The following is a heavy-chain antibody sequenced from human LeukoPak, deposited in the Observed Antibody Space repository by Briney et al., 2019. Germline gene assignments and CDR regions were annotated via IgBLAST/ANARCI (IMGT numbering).Heavy chain of an antibody. Sequence: PSETLSLTCTVSGGSISSGGYYWSWIRQPPGKGLEWIGYIYHSGSTYYNPSLKSRVTISVDRSKNQFSLKLSSVTAADTAVYYCARENYYGSGISDYWGQGTLVTVSS. CDR3: ARENYYGSGISDY. J-gene: IGHJ4*02. V-gene: IGHV4-30-2*01. CDR1: GGSISSGGYY. CDR2: IYHSGST. D-gene: IGHD3-10*01.